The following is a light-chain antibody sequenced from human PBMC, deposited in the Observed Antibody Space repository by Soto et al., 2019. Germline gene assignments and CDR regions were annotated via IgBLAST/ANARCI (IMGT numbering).Light chain of an antibody. J-gene: IGLJ2*01. CDR2: EVT. Sequence: QSVLTQPASVSGSPGQSITISCTGTSSDIGFYDLVSWYQQHPGKAPKLMIYEVTKRPSGVSDRFSASKSGNTASLTISGLQTEDEADYYCCSFAGSGTPVVFGGGTKLIVL. CDR3: CSFAGSGTPVV. CDR1: SSDIGFYDL. V-gene: IGLV2-23*02.